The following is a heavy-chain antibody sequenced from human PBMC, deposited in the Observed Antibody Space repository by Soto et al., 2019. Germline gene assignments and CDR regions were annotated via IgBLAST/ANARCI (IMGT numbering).Heavy chain of an antibody. CDR3: ARERRHSSSWYPDY. J-gene: IGHJ4*02. Sequence: EVQLVESGGGLVKPGGSLRLSCAASGFTFSSYSMNWVRQAPGKGLEWVSSISSSSSYIYYADSVKCRFTISRDNAKNSLYLQMNSLRAEDTAVYYCARERRHSSSWYPDYWGQGTLVTVSS. D-gene: IGHD6-13*01. CDR2: ISSSSSYI. V-gene: IGHV3-21*01. CDR1: GFTFSSYS.